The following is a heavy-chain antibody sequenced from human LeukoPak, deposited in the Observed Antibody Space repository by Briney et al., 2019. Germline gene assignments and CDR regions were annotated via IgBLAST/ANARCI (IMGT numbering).Heavy chain of an antibody. D-gene: IGHD5-18*01. CDR1: GFTFSSYG. CDR3: AKTGINGGNVDTAMVTEFDY. Sequence: PGRSLRLSCAASGFTFSSYGMHRVRQAPGKGLEWVAVISYDGSNKYYADSVKGRFTISRDNSKNTLYLQMNSLRAEDTAVYYCAKTGINGGNVDTAMVTEFDYWGQGTLVTVSS. J-gene: IGHJ4*02. V-gene: IGHV3-30*18. CDR2: ISYDGSNK.